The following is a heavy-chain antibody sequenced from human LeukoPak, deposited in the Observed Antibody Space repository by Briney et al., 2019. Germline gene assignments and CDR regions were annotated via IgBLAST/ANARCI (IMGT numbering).Heavy chain of an antibody. J-gene: IGHJ3*02. Sequence: GALRLSCAASGFTFSSYWMHWVRQAPGKGLVWVSRINSDGSSTSYADSVKGRLTISRDNAKNTLYLQMNSLRAEDTAVYYCARDHGSGSYYSAFDIWGQGTMVTVSS. CDR3: ARDHGSGSYYSAFDI. CDR1: GFTFSSYW. V-gene: IGHV3-74*01. D-gene: IGHD3-10*01. CDR2: INSDGSST.